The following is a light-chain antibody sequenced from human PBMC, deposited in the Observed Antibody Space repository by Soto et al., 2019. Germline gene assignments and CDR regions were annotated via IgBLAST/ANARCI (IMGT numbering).Light chain of an antibody. J-gene: IGKJ1*01. CDR1: QSVSNSY. Sequence: EIVLTHSPGTLSLSPGERATLSRRAVQSVSNSYLAWYQQKPGQAPRLLIYGASSRATGIPDRFSGAGSGTDFTLTISRLEPEDFEVYYCQQYGNAPQSFGQGTKVDIK. V-gene: IGKV3-20*01. CDR2: GAS. CDR3: QQYGNAPQS.